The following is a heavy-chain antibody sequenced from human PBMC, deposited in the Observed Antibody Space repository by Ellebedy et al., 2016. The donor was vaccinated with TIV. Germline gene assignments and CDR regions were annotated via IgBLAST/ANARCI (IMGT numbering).Heavy chain of an antibody. J-gene: IGHJ2*01. CDR1: GFTVSNNH. V-gene: IGHV3-53*01. CDR2: IYRGGGT. CDR3: AKEGDPRGHDSDITWHWYFDL. D-gene: IGHD3-16*01. Sequence: PGGSLRLSCAASGFTVSNNHMTWVRQAPGKGLEWVSVIYRGGGTYYADSVKGRFTISRDNGENTVFLQMNSLRAEDSAVYYCAKEGDPRGHDSDITWHWYFDLWGRGTLVTVSS.